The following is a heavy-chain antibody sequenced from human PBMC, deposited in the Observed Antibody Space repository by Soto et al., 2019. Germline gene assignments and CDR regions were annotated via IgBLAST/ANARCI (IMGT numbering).Heavy chain of an antibody. CDR2: IKQDGSDK. Sequence: PGGSLRLSCVASGFSFRDYLVTWVRQAPGKGLDWVANIKQDGSDKYYLDSLRGRFTISRDNTKNSVFLLMNSLRAEDTAVYYCARGKDGRRAGTYYFDMDVWGKGTTVTV. J-gene: IGHJ6*03. CDR1: GFSFRDYL. V-gene: IGHV3-7*01. CDR3: ARGKDGRRAGTYYFDMDV. D-gene: IGHD1-1*01.